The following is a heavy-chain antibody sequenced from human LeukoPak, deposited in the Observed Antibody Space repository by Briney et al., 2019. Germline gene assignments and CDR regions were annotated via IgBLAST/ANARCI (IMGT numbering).Heavy chain of an antibody. CDR1: GGSFSGYY. D-gene: IGHD3-10*01. V-gene: IGHV4-34*01. Sequence: SETLSLTCAVYGGSFSGYYWSWIRQPPGKGLEWIGEINHSGSTNYNPSLKSRVTISVDTSKNQFTLKLSSVTAAATAAHYCARGCGSGTYDYWGQGTPVTVSS. CDR2: INHSGST. CDR3: ARGCGSGTYDY. J-gene: IGHJ4*02.